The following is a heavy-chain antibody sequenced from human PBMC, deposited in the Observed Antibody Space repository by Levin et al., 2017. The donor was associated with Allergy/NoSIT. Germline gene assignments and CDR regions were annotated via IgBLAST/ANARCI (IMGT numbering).Heavy chain of an antibody. CDR2: IFFRYSKT. J-gene: IGHJ4*02. CDR3: ASDNNYSYPAY. CDR1: GDRFTDYW. D-gene: IGHD4-11*01. V-gene: IGHV5-51*01. Sequence: GESLKISCLGSGDRFTDYWMAWVRQMPGKGLEWIGIIFFRYSKTQYSPSFQGHVTISADRSIATAYLEWRSLKASDTAIYFCASDNNYSYPAYWGQGTLVPFSS.